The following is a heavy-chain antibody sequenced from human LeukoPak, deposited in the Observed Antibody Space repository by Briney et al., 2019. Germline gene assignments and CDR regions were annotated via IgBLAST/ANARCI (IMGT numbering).Heavy chain of an antibody. CDR3: ARDGHPFDY. CDR1: GFTFSSYA. V-gene: IGHV3-7*03. CDR2: INQDGTEK. Sequence: GASLRLSCAASGFTFSSYAMSWVRQAPGKGLEWVANINQDGTEKYYLDSVKGRFTISRDNAKKSLNLQMNSLRAEDTALYYCARDGHPFDYWGQGTLVTVSS. J-gene: IGHJ4*02.